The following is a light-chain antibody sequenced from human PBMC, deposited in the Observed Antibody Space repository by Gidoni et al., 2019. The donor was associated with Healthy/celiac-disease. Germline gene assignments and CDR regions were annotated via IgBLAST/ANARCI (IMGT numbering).Light chain of an antibody. J-gene: IGKJ1*01. CDR2: KAS. V-gene: IGKV1-5*03. Sequence: DIQMTQSPSTLSASVGDRVTITCRASHSISSWLAWYQQKPGKAPKLLIYKASSLESGVPSRFSRSGSWTEFTLTISSLQPDDFATYYCQQYNSYPLTFXQXTKVEIK. CDR3: QQYNSYPLT. CDR1: HSISSW.